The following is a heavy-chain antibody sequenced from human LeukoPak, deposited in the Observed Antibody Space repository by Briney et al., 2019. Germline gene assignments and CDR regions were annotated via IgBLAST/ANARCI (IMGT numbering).Heavy chain of an antibody. CDR2: INPNSGGT. V-gene: IGHV1-2*04. J-gene: IGHJ4*02. CDR3: AREVGSYYVYFDY. CDR1: GYTFTGYY. Sequence: GASVEVSCKASGYTFTGYYMHWVRQAPGQGLEWMGWINPNSGGTNYAQKFQGWVAMTRDTSISTAYMELSRLRSDDTAVYYCAREVGSYYVYFDYWGQGTLVTVSS. D-gene: IGHD1-26*01.